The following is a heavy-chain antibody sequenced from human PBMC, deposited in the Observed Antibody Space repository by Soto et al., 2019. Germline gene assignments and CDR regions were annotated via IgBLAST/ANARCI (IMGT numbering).Heavy chain of an antibody. Sequence: QVQLVQSGAEVKKPGASVKVSCKASGYTFTSYGISWVRQAPGQGLEWMGWISAYNGNTNYAQKLQGRVTMTTDTSTSTAYMELRSVRSDDTAVYYCAREGSNGWYVIASFVYYYYGMDVWGQGTTVTVSS. CDR1: GYTFTSYG. V-gene: IGHV1-18*01. J-gene: IGHJ6*02. CDR3: AREGSNGWYVIASFVYYYYGMDV. D-gene: IGHD6-19*01. CDR2: ISAYNGNT.